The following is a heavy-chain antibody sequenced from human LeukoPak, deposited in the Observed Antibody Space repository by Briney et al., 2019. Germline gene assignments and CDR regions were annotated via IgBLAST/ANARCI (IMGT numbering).Heavy chain of an antibody. CDR1: GYTFTGYY. CDR2: INPNSGGT. Sequence: GASVKVSCKASGYTFTGYYMHWVRQAPGQGLEWMGWINPNSGGTNYAQKFQGRVTMTRDTSISTAYMELSRLRSDDTAVYYCARDLVPYYYDSSGYYDGYWGQGTLVTVSS. J-gene: IGHJ4*02. CDR3: ARDLVPYYYDSSGYYDGY. V-gene: IGHV1-2*02. D-gene: IGHD3-22*01.